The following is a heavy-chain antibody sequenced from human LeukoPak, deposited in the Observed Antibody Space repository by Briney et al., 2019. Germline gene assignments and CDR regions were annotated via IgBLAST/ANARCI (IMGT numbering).Heavy chain of an antibody. Sequence: SQTLSLTCAISGDSVSSNSAAWNWIRQSPSRGLEWLGRTYYRSKWYNDYAVSVKSRITINPDTSKNQFSLQLNSVTPEDTAVYYCARARTLWTPAAGIGGWFDPWGQGTLVTVSS. V-gene: IGHV6-1*01. CDR1: GDSVSSNSAA. CDR3: ARARTLWTPAAGIGGWFDP. D-gene: IGHD6-13*01. J-gene: IGHJ5*02. CDR2: TYYRSKWYN.